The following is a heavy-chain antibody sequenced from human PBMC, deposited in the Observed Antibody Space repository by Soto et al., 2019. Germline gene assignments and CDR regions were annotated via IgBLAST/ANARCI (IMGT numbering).Heavy chain of an antibody. CDR3: ARGSKRLSYYYGSGSGVWNPFDI. V-gene: IGHV4-59*01. CDR2: IYYSGST. CDR1: GFSISSYY. D-gene: IGHD3-10*01. J-gene: IGHJ3*02. Sequence: PSETLSLTCTVSGFSISSYYWSWIRQPPGKGLEWIGYIYYSGSTNYNPSLKSRVTISVDTSKNQFSLKLSSVTAADTAVYYCARGSKRLSYYYGSGSGVWNPFDIWGQGTMVT.